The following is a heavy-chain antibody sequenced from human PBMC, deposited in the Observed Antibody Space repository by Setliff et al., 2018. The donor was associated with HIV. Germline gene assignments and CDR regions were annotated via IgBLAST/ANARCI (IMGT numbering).Heavy chain of an antibody. CDR3: ARDVTGMTTWNY. J-gene: IGHJ4*02. Sequence: GGSLRLSCAAAEFTLSKYSVTWIRQAPGKGLEWVANIEKDGSEKYYVDSVKGRFTISRDNAKNLLFLQMNMTRAEDTAVYFCARDVTGMTTWNYWGQGALVTVSS. CDR1: EFTLSKYS. CDR2: IEKDGSEK. D-gene: IGHD1-1*01. V-gene: IGHV3-7*03.